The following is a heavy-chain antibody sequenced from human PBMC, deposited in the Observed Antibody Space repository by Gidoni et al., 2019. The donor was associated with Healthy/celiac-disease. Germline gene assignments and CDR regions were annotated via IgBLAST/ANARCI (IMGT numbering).Heavy chain of an antibody. CDR3: TTARGRTSRSDY. Sequence: EVKLVESGGGSVKPGGSRRLSCAAPGFTFSNAWMSWVRQAPGKGLEWVGRIKSKTDGGTTDYAAPVKGRFTISRDDSKNTLYLQMNSLKTEDTAVYYCTTARGRTSRSDYWGQGTLVTVSS. D-gene: IGHD3-10*01. J-gene: IGHJ4*02. CDR2: IKSKTDGGTT. V-gene: IGHV3-15*01. CDR1: GFTFSNAW.